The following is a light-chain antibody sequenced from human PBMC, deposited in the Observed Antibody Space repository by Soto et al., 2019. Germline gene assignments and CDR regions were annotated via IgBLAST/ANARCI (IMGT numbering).Light chain of an antibody. V-gene: IGKV1-12*01. CDR3: QQANSFPPT. CDR1: RDISSW. CDR2: AAS. J-gene: IGKJ4*01. Sequence: DIQMTQSPATLSGSVGARVTITCRASRDISSWLAWYQQKPGRAPKLLIYAASSLRSGVPSRFSGSGSGTDFTLTISSLQPEDFATYYCQQANSFPPTFGGGTKVDIK.